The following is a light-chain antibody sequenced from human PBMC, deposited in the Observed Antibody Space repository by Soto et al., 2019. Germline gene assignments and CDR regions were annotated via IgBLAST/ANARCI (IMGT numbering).Light chain of an antibody. CDR1: QSISNY. CDR2: TAS. CDR3: QQSYSTPIT. J-gene: IGKJ5*01. V-gene: IGKV1-39*01. Sequence: DIQMTQSPSSLSASVGDRVTITCRASQSISNYLNWYLQRPGKAPKLLIFTASSLQSGVPSRFSGSGSGTDFTLTISSLLPEDFATYYCQQSYSTPITFGQGTRLEMK.